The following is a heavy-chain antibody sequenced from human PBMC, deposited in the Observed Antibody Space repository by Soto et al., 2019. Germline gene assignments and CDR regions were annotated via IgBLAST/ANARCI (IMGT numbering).Heavy chain of an antibody. V-gene: IGHV3-74*01. D-gene: IGHD6-19*01. CDR2: MTSDGRTT. Sequence: VGSVRLSCVSSVFAFGNSWMHCVRQPPGKWPEWVSRMTSDGRTTQYADSVKGRFTVSRDNAKNTLYLQMNSLRAEDTAVYYCARAKGTRERQWLTNWGQGTLVSVSS. J-gene: IGHJ4*02. CDR1: VFAFGNSW. CDR3: ARAKGTRERQWLTN.